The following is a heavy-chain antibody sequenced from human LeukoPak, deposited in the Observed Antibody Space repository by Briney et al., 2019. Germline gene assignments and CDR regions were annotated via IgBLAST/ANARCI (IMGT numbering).Heavy chain of an antibody. CDR1: GGSISSSNW. Sequence: SETLSLTCAVSGGSISSSNWWSWVRQSPGKGLEWIGEIYHSGNTNYNPSLKSRVTISLDKSKNQFSLNLRSVTAADTAVYYCARVSPIAAADYWGQGTLVTVSS. CDR2: IYHSGNT. J-gene: IGHJ4*02. CDR3: ARVSPIAAADY. D-gene: IGHD6-13*01. V-gene: IGHV4-4*02.